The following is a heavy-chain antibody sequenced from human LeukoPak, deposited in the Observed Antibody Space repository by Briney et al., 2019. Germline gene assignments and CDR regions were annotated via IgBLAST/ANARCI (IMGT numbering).Heavy chain of an antibody. Sequence: SETLSLTCTVSGGSISRYYWTWIRQPPGKGLEWIWYIYYSGSTSYSPSLKSRVTISVDTSKNQFSLKMSSVTGAETAVYYCARGRYSYGSKTTIDFWGQGTLVTVPS. CDR1: GGSISRYY. V-gene: IGHV4-59*01. D-gene: IGHD5-18*01. CDR3: ARGRYSYGSKTTIDF. J-gene: IGHJ4*02. CDR2: IYYSGST.